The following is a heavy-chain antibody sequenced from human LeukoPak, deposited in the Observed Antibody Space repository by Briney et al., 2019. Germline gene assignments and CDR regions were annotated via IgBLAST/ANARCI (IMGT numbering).Heavy chain of an antibody. D-gene: IGHD4-17*01. V-gene: IGHV3-7*01. CDR1: GFISGSYW. Sequence: GGSLRLSCAASGFISGSYWMSWVRQAPGKGLEWVANIKQDGGQIYYLESVKGRFTVSRDNAKNSLYLQMNSLRAEDTAVYYCARLGARQMLEYWGQGTLVTVSS. CDR2: IKQDGGQI. J-gene: IGHJ4*02. CDR3: ARLGARQMLEY.